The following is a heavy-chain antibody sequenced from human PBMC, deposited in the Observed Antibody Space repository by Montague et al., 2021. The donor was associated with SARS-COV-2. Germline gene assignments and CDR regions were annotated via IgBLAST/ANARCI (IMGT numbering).Heavy chain of an antibody. J-gene: IGHJ4*02. Sequence: LRLSCSASGFTFGSYWMSWVRQAPGKGLEWVANIKQDESEKSYVDSVKGRFTISRDNAKNSLYLQMHSLRAEDTAVYYCATDQNWAFDCWGQGALVTVSS. CDR1: GFTFGSYW. D-gene: IGHD7-27*01. CDR3: ATDQNWAFDC. V-gene: IGHV3-7*01. CDR2: IKQDESEK.